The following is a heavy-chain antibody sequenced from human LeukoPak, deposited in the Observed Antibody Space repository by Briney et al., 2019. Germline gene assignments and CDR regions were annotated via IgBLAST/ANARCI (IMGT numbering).Heavy chain of an antibody. CDR3: ARERGILRGDAFDI. D-gene: IGHD1-26*01. V-gene: IGHV4-4*07. Sequence: NPSETLSLTCTASGVSFSTYYWTWLRQPAGKGLEWIGRIYSSGNTNYNPSLESRVTMSIDTSKNQFSLKLTSVTAADTAVYYCARERGILRGDAFDIWGQGTVVTVSS. CDR2: IYSSGNT. CDR1: GVSFSTYY. J-gene: IGHJ3*02.